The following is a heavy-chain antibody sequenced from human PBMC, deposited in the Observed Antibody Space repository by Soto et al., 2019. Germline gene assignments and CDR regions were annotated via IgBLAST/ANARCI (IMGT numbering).Heavy chain of an antibody. J-gene: IGHJ4*02. CDR3: AHRHQRTFPDRAFDY. D-gene: IGHD3-16*01. V-gene: IGHV2-5*01. Sequence: SGPTLVNPTQTLTLTCTFSGFSLSTSGVGVGWIRQPPGKALEWLALIYWNDDKYYSPSLKXRLTITKDTSKNQVVLTMANMDPVDTATYYCAHRHQRTFPDRAFDYWGQGTLVTVSS. CDR1: GFSLSTSGVG. CDR2: IYWNDDK.